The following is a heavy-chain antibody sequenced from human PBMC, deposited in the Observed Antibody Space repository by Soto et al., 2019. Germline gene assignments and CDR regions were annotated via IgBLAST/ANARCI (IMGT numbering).Heavy chain of an antibody. CDR2: IYYSGST. J-gene: IGHJ6*02. V-gene: IGHV4-31*03. D-gene: IGHD3-9*01. CDR1: GGSISSGGYY. CDR3: AREIDSKGLYGMDV. Sequence: QVQLQESGPGLVKPSQTLSLTCTVSGGSISSGGYYWSWIRQHPGKGLEWIGYIYYSGSTYFNPSLKSRVTISVDTSKNQFSLKLSSVTAADTAVYYCAREIDSKGLYGMDVWGQGTTVTVSS.